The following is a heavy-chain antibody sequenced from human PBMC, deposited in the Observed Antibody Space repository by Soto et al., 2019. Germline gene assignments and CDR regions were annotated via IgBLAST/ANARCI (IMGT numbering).Heavy chain of an antibody. CDR1: GYTFTSYG. Sequence: ASVKVSCKASGYTFTSYGISWVRQAPGQGLEWMGWISAYNGNTNYAQKLQGRVTMTTDTSTSTAYMELRSLRSDDTAVYYCARDPQYSSGWYVVPDYCGQGTLVTVSS. V-gene: IGHV1-18*01. D-gene: IGHD6-19*01. CDR3: ARDPQYSSGWYVVPDY. CDR2: ISAYNGNT. J-gene: IGHJ4*02.